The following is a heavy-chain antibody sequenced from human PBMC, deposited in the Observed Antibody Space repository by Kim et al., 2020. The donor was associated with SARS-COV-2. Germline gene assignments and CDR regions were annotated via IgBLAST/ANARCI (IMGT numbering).Heavy chain of an antibody. CDR3: AKDRLREGDDFAY. Sequence: ADSVKGRFTISGDNSKNTVDLKRGSLRPDDPAVYYCAKDRLREGDDFAYWGQGTLVTVSS. J-gene: IGHJ4*02. V-gene: IGHV3-30*02. D-gene: IGHD3-16*01.